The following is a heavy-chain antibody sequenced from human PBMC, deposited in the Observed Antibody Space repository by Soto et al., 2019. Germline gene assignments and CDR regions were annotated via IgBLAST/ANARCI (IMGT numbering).Heavy chain of an antibody. D-gene: IGHD1-26*01. V-gene: IGHV4-4*02. Sequence: TLSLTCAVSGGSISSTNWWTWVRQPPGKGLEWIGEIYHSGSPTYSPSLRGRATISVDKSNNQFSLRLSSVTAADTAVYYCARLQGYSGYWGQGTLVTVSS. CDR3: ARLQGYSGY. CDR2: IYHSGSP. J-gene: IGHJ4*02. CDR1: GGSISSTNW.